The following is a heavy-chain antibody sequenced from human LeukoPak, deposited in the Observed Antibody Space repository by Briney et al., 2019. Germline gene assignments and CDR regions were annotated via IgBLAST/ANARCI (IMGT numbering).Heavy chain of an antibody. CDR2: ISYDGSNK. J-gene: IGHJ5*02. CDR1: GFTFSSYA. Sequence: PGRSLGLSCAASGFTFSSYAMHWVRQAPGKGLEGVAVISYDGSNKYYADSVKGRFTISRDNSKNTLYLQMNSLRAEDTAVYYCARGPITMIVVLGTWGQGTLVTVSS. D-gene: IGHD3-22*01. CDR3: ARGPITMIVVLGT. V-gene: IGHV3-30-3*01.